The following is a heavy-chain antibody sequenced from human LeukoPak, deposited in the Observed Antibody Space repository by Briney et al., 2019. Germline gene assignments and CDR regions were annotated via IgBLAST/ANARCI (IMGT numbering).Heavy chain of an antibody. V-gene: IGHV3-21*01. D-gene: IGHD2-2*02. CDR2: ISGSSSYM. CDR1: GFTVSSNY. CDR3: ARVRDLYRDY. J-gene: IGHJ4*02. Sequence: PGGFLRLSCAASGFTVSSNYMTWVRQFPGKGLEWVSSISGSSSYMFYADSVKGRFTISRDNTKNSLYLHMNSLRADDTAVYYCARVRDLYRDYWGQGTLVTVSS.